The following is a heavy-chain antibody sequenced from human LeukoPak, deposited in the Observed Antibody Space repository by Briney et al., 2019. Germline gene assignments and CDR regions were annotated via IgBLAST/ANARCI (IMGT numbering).Heavy chain of an antibody. CDR2: IYYSGTT. J-gene: IGHJ4*02. V-gene: IGHV4-31*03. Sequence: SETLSLTCTASGVSFSGAGFYWTWVRQHPGKGLEWIGYIYYSGTTYYNPSLESRVTISVDTSQNRFSLKLTSVTAADTDVYYCVRDFWSGYGYFDYWGQGGLVTVSS. D-gene: IGHD3-3*01. CDR3: VRDFWSGYGYFDY. CDR1: GVSFSGAGFY.